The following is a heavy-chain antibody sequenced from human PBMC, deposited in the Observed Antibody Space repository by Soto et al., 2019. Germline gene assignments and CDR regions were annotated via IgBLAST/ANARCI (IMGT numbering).Heavy chain of an antibody. CDR1: GFNFKTHD. CDR2: IGTLFDP. Sequence: EVQLVESGGGMVQPGGSLRLSCVASGFNFKTHDMHWVRQLTGKGLEWVSGIGTLFDPVYPDSVKGRFTISRENAKTSVFLQMNNLRTGDTGVYYCARGRSNDFASSPPPKFDPRGQGTLVTVSS. CDR3: ARGRSNDFASSPPPKFDP. J-gene: IGHJ5*02. V-gene: IGHV3-13*04. D-gene: IGHD2-8*01.